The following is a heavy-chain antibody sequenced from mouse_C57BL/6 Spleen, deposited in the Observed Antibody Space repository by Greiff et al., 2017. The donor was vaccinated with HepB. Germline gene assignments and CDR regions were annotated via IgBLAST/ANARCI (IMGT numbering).Heavy chain of an antibody. CDR1: GFTFTDYY. D-gene: IGHD2-4*01. CDR3: ARYNYLLSLRGYFDY. Sequence: DVMLVESGGGLVQPGGSLSLSCAASGFTFTDYYLSWVRQPPGKALEWMGFIRNKANGYTTEYSVTVKGLVTISRDNSQSILYLHMNARRAEYSATYYCARYNYLLSLRGYFDYWGQGTTLTVSA. V-gene: IGHV7-3*01. J-gene: IGHJ2*01. CDR2: IRNKANGYTT.